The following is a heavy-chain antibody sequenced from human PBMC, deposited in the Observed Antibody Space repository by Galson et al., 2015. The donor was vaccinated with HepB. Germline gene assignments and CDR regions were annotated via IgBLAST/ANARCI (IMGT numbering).Heavy chain of an antibody. V-gene: IGHV5-51*03. CDR1: GYNFAGYW. D-gene: IGHD3-22*01. CDR2: IFPGDSHT. J-gene: IGHJ4*02. Sequence: QSGAEVKEPGESLKISCKGSGYNFAGYWIGWVRQMPGKGLEWMGIIFPGDSHTRYSPSFQGQVTISGDKSIRTAYLQWSSLKASHTAMYDCAGGWRLDYEITHLNLDYWGQGTLVTVPS. CDR3: AGGWRLDYEITHLNLDY.